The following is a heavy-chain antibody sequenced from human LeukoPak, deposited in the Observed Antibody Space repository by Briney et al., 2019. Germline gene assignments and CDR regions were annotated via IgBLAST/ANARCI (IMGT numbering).Heavy chain of an antibody. CDR3: AHPSTPDYGGLDY. CDR1: GFTFRLYV. J-gene: IGHJ4*02. V-gene: IGHV3-23*01. Sequence: PGGSLILSCAASGFTFRLYVMTWVRPAPGKGLEWVSAITGSGGSIYYADSVRGRFTISRDNSKSTLYLQMNSLRAEDTAVYYCAHPSTPDYGGLDYWGQGTLVTVSS. D-gene: IGHD4-17*01. CDR2: ITGSGGSI.